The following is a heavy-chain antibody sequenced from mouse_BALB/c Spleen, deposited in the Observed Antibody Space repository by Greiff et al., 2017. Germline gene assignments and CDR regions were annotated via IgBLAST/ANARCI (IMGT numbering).Heavy chain of an antibody. CDR1: GYTFTSYT. CDR2: INPSSGYT. D-gene: IGHD6-2*01. V-gene: IGHV1-4*01. CDR3: GRGGRKGGLYYMDY. J-gene: IGHJ2*02. Sequence: VQLQQSGAELARPGASVKMSCKASGYTFTSYTMHWVKQTPGQGLEWIGYINPSSGYTNYNQKFKDKATLTADKTSSTGYMQLSSLTSEDSAVYYCGRGGRKGGLYYMDYWGQGTSLTGSS.